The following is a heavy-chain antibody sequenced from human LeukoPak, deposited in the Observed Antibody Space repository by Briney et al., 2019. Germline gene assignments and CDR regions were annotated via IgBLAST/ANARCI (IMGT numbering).Heavy chain of an antibody. J-gene: IGHJ4*02. V-gene: IGHV3-23*01. D-gene: IGHD3-10*01. CDR3: AKVEGSGSYYNPFDY. Sequence: LAGGSLRLSCAASGFTFSTYAMSWLRQAPGKGLEWVSAISAGGTTTFYADSVKGRLTISRDNSKNTLYLQMNSLRAEDTAVYYCAKVEGSGSYYNPFDYWGQGTLVTVSS. CDR2: ISAGGTTT. CDR1: GFTFSTYA.